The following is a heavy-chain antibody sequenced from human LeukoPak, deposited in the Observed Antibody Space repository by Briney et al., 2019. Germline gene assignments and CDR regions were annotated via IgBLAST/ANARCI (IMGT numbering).Heavy chain of an antibody. CDR2: LYSTGST. CDR1: GGSISPYY. V-gene: IGHV4-4*07. J-gene: IGHJ4*02. CDR3: VRDVSQPYYYAD. Sequence: PSETLSLTCNFAGGSISPYYWSWIRQPAGKGLEWIGRLYSTGSTIYNPSLKSRVTMSVDTSKNQFSLKLRSVTAADTAVYYCVRDVSQPYYYADWGQGTLVTVSS. D-gene: IGHD2-2*01.